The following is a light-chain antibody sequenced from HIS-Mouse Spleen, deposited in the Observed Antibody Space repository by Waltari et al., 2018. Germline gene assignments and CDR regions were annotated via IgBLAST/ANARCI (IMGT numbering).Light chain of an antibody. Sequence: SYDLTQPPSLSVSPGQTARITCPGAPFQSQYAYWYQQKPGQAPVLVIYKDSERPSGIPERFSGSSSGTTVTLTISGVQAEDEADYYCQSADSSGTYVFGTGTKVTVL. CDR2: KDS. CDR1: PFQSQY. V-gene: IGLV3-25*03. J-gene: IGLJ1*01. CDR3: QSADSSGTYV.